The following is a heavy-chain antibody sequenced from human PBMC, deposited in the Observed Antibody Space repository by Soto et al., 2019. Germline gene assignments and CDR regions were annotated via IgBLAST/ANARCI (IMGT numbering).Heavy chain of an antibody. D-gene: IGHD3-3*01. V-gene: IGHV4-4*07. J-gene: IGHJ6*02. CDR2: IYTSGNM. CDR3: ARDNTDLWSAFYYGMDV. CDR1: GGSIRSYY. Sequence: QVQLQESGPGLVKPSETLSLTCIVSGGSIRSYYWSWIRQPAGKGLEWIGRIYTSGNMSYNPSLKSRVTMSLETSKRQFSLKLTSVTAADTAVYYCARDNTDLWSAFYYGMDVWVQGTTVTVSS.